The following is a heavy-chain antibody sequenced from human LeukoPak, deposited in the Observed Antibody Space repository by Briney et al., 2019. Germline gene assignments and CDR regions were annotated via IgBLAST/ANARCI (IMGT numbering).Heavy chain of an antibody. D-gene: IGHD3/OR15-3a*01. J-gene: IGHJ4*02. V-gene: IGHV1-46*01. CDR1: GYTFTSYY. CDR3: ARGGTWTIYSFDY. Sequence: ASVKVSCKASGYTFTSYYMHWVRQAPGQGLEWMGIINPSVGTTTYAQNFQGRVTMTRDTSTSTVYMELSSLRSEDTDVYFCARGGTWTIYSFDYWGQGTLVTVYS. CDR2: INPSVGTT.